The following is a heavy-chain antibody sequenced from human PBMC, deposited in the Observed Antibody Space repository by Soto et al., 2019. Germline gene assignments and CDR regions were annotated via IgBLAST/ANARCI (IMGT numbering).Heavy chain of an antibody. D-gene: IGHD2-8*01. CDR1: GYTFSRYG. CDR2: ISGYNGDT. V-gene: IGHV1-18*01. Sequence: QGQLVQSGPEVKKPGASVKVSCKASGYTFSRYGISWVRQAPGQGLEWMGWISGYNGDTKYAQKVQGRVTMTIDTSTDTAYMELRSLTSDDTAIYYCAKNGHPPYYYYGMDVWGQGTTVTVSS. J-gene: IGHJ6*02. CDR3: AKNGHPPYYYYGMDV.